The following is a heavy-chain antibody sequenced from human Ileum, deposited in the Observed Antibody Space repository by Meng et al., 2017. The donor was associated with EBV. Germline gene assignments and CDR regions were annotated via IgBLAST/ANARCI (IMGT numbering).Heavy chain of an antibody. V-gene: IGHV4-4*03. D-gene: IGHD1-7*01. Sequence: QVVAPGLVQPPGSCSLTCTVSGASISSDIWWSWVRQPPGKGLEWIGEVYHRGDTNYNPSLKSRVDISVDKSKNQFYLSLFSVTAADTAVYYCGRDQGRELINHWGQGTLVTVSS. J-gene: IGHJ4*02. CDR1: GASISSDIW. CDR3: GRDQGRELINH. CDR2: VYHRGDT.